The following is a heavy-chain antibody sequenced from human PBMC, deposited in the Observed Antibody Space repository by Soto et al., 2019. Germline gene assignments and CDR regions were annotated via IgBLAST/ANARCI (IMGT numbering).Heavy chain of an antibody. CDR1: GGSISSYY. CDR2: IYYSGNT. J-gene: IGHJ6*03. V-gene: IGHV4-59*01. D-gene: IGHD4-4*01. CDR3: ARVWGDYYSNRYSTYMDA. Sequence: KTSETLSLTCTVSGGSISSYYWSWIRQPPGKGREWIGCIYYSGNTNYNPSLQSRVTMSVDTSKSQFSRKVSSVTAADTAVYYCARVWGDYYSNRYSTYMDAWAKGNTLTVSS.